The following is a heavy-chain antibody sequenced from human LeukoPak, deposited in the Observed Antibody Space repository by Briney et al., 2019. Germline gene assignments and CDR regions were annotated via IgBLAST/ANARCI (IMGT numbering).Heavy chain of an antibody. CDR3: ARHPLYDILTGSFDY. Sequence: LGAPLQISCQGSGSIFTSYWIGWVRPLPGKGLEWMGIIYPGDSDTRYSPSFQGQVTISSDKSISTAYLQWSSLKASDTAMYYFARHPLYDILTGSFDYWGQGTLVTVSS. V-gene: IGHV5-51*01. D-gene: IGHD3-9*01. CDR1: GSIFTSYW. J-gene: IGHJ4*02. CDR2: IYPGDSDT.